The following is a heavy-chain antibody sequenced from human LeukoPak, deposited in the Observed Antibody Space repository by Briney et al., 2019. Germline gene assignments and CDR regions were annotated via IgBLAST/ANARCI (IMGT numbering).Heavy chain of an antibody. CDR1: GYTFSSYW. CDR2: VYPGDSDT. J-gene: IGHJ4*02. CDR3: ARQNDFRLDY. V-gene: IGHV5-51*01. D-gene: IGHD3-3*01. Sequence: GESLKISCKGSGYTFSSYWIGWVRRMLGKGLEWMGIVYPGDSDTRYSPSLQGQVTISVDTSIGTAYLQWSSLKASDTAIYYCARQNDFRLDYWGQGTLVTVSS.